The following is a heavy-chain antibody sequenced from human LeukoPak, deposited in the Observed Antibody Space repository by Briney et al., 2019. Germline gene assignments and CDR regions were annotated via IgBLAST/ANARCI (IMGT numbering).Heavy chain of an antibody. Sequence: PSETLSPTYTVSGGSISSYYWSWIRQPAGKGLEWIGRIYTSGSTNYNPSLKSRVTMSVDTSKNQFSLKLSSVTAADTAVYYCARDPGYSSXXXHHGGGWFDPWGQGTLVTV. CDR1: GGSISSYY. D-gene: IGHD6-13*01. J-gene: IGHJ5*02. CDR2: IYTSGST. CDR3: ARDPGYSSXXXHHGGGWFDP. V-gene: IGHV4-4*07.